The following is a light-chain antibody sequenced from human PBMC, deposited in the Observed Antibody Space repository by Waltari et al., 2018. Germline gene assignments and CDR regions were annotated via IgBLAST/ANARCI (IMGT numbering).Light chain of an antibody. CDR3: LLSYIGCVV. CDR1: TGAVTSGHY. CDR2: DTT. V-gene: IGLV7-46*01. Sequence: QAVVTQEPSLTVSPGGTVTLTCGSSTGAVTSGHYPYWFQQKPGQAPRTLIYDTTNNDSWTPARFSGSLLGGKAALTLSGAQPEDEAEYSCLLSYIGCVVFGGGTKLTVL. J-gene: IGLJ2*01.